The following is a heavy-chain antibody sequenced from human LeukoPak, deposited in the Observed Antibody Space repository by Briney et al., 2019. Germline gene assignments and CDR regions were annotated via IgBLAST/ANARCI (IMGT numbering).Heavy chain of an antibody. CDR3: ARTGAAAVHFDY. D-gene: IGHD6-13*01. J-gene: IGHJ4*02. V-gene: IGHV1-69*05. Sequence: GASVKVSCKASGYTFTSYYMHWVRQAPGQGLEWMGGIIPIFGTANYAQKFQGRVTITTDESTSTAYMELSSLRSEDTAVYYCARTGAAAVHFDYWGQGTLVTVSS. CDR2: IIPIFGTA. CDR1: GYTFTSYY.